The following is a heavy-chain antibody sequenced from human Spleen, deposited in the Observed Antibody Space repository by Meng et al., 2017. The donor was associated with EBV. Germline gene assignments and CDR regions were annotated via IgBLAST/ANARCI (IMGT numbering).Heavy chain of an antibody. CDR3: ARSSYRSGWYIDY. CDR1: GGTFSSYL. D-gene: IGHD6-19*01. V-gene: IGHV1-69*06. Sequence: QVQLVQSGAEVKKPGSSVRVSCKASGGTFSSYLISWVRQAPGQGLEWMGGIIPNSGSTDYAQNFQGRVTITADTSTSTTNMELSSLRSEDTAVYYCARSSYRSGWYIDYWVQGTLVTVSS. CDR2: IIPNSGST. J-gene: IGHJ4*02.